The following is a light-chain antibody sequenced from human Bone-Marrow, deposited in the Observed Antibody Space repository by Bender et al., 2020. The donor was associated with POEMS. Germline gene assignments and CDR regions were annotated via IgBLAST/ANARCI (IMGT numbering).Light chain of an antibody. Sequence: QSALTQPASVSGSPGQSITISCTGFSSDVGAYNYVSWYQQHAGKAPRLLIYEVSNRPSGVSNRFSGSKSGNTASLTISGLQTEDEADYYCSSYSSGNTLVFGGGTKVIV. V-gene: IGLV2-14*01. J-gene: IGLJ3*02. CDR1: SSDVGAYNY. CDR2: EVS. CDR3: SSYSSGNTLV.